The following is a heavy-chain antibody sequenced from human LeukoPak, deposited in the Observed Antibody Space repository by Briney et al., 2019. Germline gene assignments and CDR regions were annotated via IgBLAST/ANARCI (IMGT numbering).Heavy chain of an antibody. Sequence: ASVKVSCKASGYTFTSSGVSWVRQAPGQGLEWMGRISAYNGDINYAQKFQGRVTMTTDTSTSTAYMELRSLRSDDTAIYYCARVGRDYGGNRFSDYWGQGTLVTVSS. D-gene: IGHD4-23*01. CDR3: ARVGRDYGGNRFSDY. CDR2: ISAYNGDI. J-gene: IGHJ4*02. V-gene: IGHV1-18*01. CDR1: GYTFTSSG.